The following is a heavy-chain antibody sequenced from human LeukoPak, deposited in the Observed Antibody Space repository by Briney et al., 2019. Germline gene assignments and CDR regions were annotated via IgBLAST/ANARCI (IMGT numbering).Heavy chain of an antibody. CDR3: ASGLELDY. V-gene: IGHV3-7*03. CDR1: GFTFSSYW. J-gene: IGHJ4*02. CDR2: IKQDGSEK. Sequence: AGGSLRLSCAASGFTFSSYWMRWVRQAPGKGLEWVANIKQDGSEKNYVDSVKGRFTISRDNAKNSLYLQMNSLRAEDTAAYYCASGLELDYWGQGTLVTVSS.